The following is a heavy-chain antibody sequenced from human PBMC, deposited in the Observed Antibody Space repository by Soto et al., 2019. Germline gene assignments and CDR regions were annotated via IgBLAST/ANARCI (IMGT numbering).Heavy chain of an antibody. D-gene: IGHD3-16*02. Sequence: GGSLRLSCAASGFTFSSYWMSWVRQAPGKGLEWVANIKQDGSEKYYVDSVKGRFTISRDNAKNSLYLQMNSLRAEDTAVYYCARDLVLTNYDYVWGSYRSPHWFDPWGQGTLVTVSS. J-gene: IGHJ5*02. CDR3: ARDLVLTNYDYVWGSYRSPHWFDP. V-gene: IGHV3-7*05. CDR2: IKQDGSEK. CDR1: GFTFSSYW.